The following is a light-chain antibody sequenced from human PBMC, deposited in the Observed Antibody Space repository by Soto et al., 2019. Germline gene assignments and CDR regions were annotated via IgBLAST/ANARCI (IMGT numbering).Light chain of an antibody. J-gene: IGLJ3*02. CDR3: SSYTGSGTVWV. V-gene: IGLV2-14*01. CDR1: SSDVGAYNR. CDR2: GVS. Sequence: QSVLPQPASVSGSPGQSITISCTGTSSDVGAYNRVSWYQQHPGKAPKLMIYGVSDRPSGVSDRFSGSKSGNTASLTISGRQAEDEADYYCSSYTGSGTVWVFGGGTKVTVL.